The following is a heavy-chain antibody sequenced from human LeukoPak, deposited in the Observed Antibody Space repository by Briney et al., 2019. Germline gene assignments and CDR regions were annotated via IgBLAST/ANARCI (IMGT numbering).Heavy chain of an antibody. D-gene: IGHD2-2*01. Sequence: SETLSLICTVSGGSISSYHWSWIRQPPGKGLEWIGFIYSSGSTNYNPSLKSRVTISVDTSKNQFSLKLKFVTAADTAVYYCARDLGYCSNTSCLSYGMDVWGQGTTVTVSS. V-gene: IGHV4-59*01. CDR3: ARDLGYCSNTSCLSYGMDV. CDR1: GGSISSYH. J-gene: IGHJ6*02. CDR2: IYSSGST.